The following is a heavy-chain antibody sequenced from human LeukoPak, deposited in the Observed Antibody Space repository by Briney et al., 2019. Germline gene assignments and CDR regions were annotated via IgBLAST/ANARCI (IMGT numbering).Heavy chain of an antibody. CDR2: IKQDGSEE. CDR3: ARGLYYDFRSGYSRGYYFDY. Sequence: GGSLRLSCAASGFTFSSYWMTWVRQAPGKGLEWVANIKQDGSEENYVDSVKGRFTISRDNAKNSLFLQMDSLRAEDTAVYYCARGLYYDFRSGYSRGYYFDYWGQGTLVTVSS. CDR1: GFTFSSYW. J-gene: IGHJ4*02. V-gene: IGHV3-7*01. D-gene: IGHD3-3*01.